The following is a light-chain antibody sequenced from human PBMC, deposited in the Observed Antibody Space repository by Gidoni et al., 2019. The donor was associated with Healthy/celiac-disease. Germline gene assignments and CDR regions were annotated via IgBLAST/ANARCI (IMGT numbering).Light chain of an antibody. CDR3: QQYNNWPPYT. CDR1: QSVRSN. V-gene: IGKV3-15*01. CDR2: GAA. J-gene: IGKJ2*01. Sequence: EILMPQSPATLSVSPGESATLACRASQSVRSNLAWYQQNPGQAPRLLIYGAATRATGIPARFSGSGSGTEFTLTNSSLQSEEFAVYYCQQYNNWPPYTFGQGTKLEIK.